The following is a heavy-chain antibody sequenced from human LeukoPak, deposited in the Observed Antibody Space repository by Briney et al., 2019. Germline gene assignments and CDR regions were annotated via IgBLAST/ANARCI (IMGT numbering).Heavy chain of an antibody. CDR1: GGSISSYY. CDR3: ARGPRFPQVQLERRGWFDP. D-gene: IGHD1-1*01. CDR2: IYYSGST. V-gene: IGHV4-59*12. Sequence: PSETLSLTCTVSGGSISSYYWSWIRQPPGKGLEWIGYIYYSGSTNYNPSLKSRVTISVDTSKNQFSLKLSSVTAADTAVYYCARGPRFPQVQLERRGWFDPWGQGTLVTVSS. J-gene: IGHJ5*02.